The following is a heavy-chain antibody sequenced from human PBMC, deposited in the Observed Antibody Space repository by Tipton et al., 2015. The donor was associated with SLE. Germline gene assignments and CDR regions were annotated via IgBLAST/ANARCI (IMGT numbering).Heavy chain of an antibody. J-gene: IGHJ3*02. CDR2: IIPIFGIA. CDR3: ARGGSYYYDSSGRAHAFDI. CDR1: GGTFSSYA. Sequence: QSGAEVKKPGSSVKVSCKASGGTFSSYAISWVRQAPGQGLGWMGRIIPIFGIANYAQKFQGRVTITADKSTSTAYMELSSLRSEDTAVYYCARGGSYYYDSSGRAHAFDIWGQGTMVTVSS. V-gene: IGHV1-69*04. D-gene: IGHD3-22*01.